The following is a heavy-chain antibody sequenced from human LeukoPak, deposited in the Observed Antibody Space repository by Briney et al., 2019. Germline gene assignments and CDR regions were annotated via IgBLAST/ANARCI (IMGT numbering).Heavy chain of an antibody. CDR2: ISYDGSNK. Sequence: GGSLRLSCAASGFTFSSYGMHWVRQAPGKGLEWVAVISYDGSNKYYADSVKRRFTISRDNSKNTLYLQMNSLRAEDTAVYYCAKDSSSGSYRSTFDYWGQGTLVTVSS. D-gene: IGHD1-26*01. J-gene: IGHJ4*02. CDR1: GFTFSSYG. V-gene: IGHV3-30*18. CDR3: AKDSSSGSYRSTFDY.